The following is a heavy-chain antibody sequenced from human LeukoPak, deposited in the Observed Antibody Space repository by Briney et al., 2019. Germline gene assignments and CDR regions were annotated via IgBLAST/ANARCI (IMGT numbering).Heavy chain of an antibody. CDR1: GFTFSSYE. CDR2: ISSSGSTI. D-gene: IGHD3-22*01. J-gene: IGHJ4*02. Sequence: GGSLRLSCAASGFTFSSYEMNWVRQAPGKGLEWVSYISSSGSTIYYADSVKGRFTISRDNAKNSLYLQMNSLRAEDTAVYYFARDRGFYDSSGYLMTYYFDYWGQGTLVTVSS. V-gene: IGHV3-48*03. CDR3: ARDRGFYDSSGYLMTYYFDY.